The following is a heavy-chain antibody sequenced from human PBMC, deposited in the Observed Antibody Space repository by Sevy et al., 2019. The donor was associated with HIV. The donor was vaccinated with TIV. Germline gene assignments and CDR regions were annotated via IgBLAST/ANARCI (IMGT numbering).Heavy chain of an antibody. Sequence: SETLSLTCALSGYSISSGYYWGWIRQPPGKGLEWIGSIYHSGSTYYNPSLRSRVTISVDTSKNQFSLKLSSVSAADTAVYYCARESGDIVEVAAAPRDWFDPWGQGTLVTVSS. CDR1: GYSISSGYY. V-gene: IGHV4-38-2*02. CDR2: IYHSGST. D-gene: IGHD2-2*01. CDR3: ARESGDIVEVAAAPRDWFDP. J-gene: IGHJ5*02.